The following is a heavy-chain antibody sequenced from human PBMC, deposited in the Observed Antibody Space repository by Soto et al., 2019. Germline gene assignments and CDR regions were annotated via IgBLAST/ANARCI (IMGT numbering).Heavy chain of an antibody. Sequence: GASVKVSCKASGYTFTGYYMHWLRQAPGQGLEWMGWINPNSGGTNYAQKFQGWVTMTRDTSISTAYMELSRLRSDDTAVYYCARDPGSGWSDFDYWGQGTLVTVSS. J-gene: IGHJ4*02. CDR3: ARDPGSGWSDFDY. D-gene: IGHD6-19*01. V-gene: IGHV1-2*04. CDR1: GYTFTGYY. CDR2: INPNSGGT.